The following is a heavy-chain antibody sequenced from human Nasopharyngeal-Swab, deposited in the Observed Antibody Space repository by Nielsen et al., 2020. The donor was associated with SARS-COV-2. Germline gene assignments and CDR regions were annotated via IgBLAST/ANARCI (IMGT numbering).Heavy chain of an antibody. Sequence: WVRQAPGRGLEWMGIINPGGGSARYSQNFQGRVTMTRDTSTSTVYMELSSLRSEDTAVYYCARGGDPREVVAATDCFDPWGQGTLVTVSS. D-gene: IGHD2-15*01. CDR3: ARGGDPREVVAATDCFDP. CDR2: INPGGGSA. V-gene: IGHV1-46*01. J-gene: IGHJ5*02.